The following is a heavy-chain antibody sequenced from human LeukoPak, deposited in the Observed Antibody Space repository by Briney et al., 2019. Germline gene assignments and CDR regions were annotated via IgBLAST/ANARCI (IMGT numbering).Heavy chain of an antibody. D-gene: IGHD5-24*01. Sequence: ASVKVSCKASGYTFTSYDINWVRQATGQGLEWMGWMNPNSGNTGYAQKFQGRVTMTRNTSISTAYMELSSLRSEDTAVYYCARDHSDGYNFGYWGQGTLVTVSS. CDR1: GYTFTSYD. V-gene: IGHV1-8*01. J-gene: IGHJ4*02. CDR3: ARDHSDGYNFGY. CDR2: MNPNSGNT.